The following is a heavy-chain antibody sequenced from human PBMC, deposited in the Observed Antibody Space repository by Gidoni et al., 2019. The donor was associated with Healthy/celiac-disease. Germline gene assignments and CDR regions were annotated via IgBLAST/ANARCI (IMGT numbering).Heavy chain of an antibody. D-gene: IGHD4-17*01. CDR3: ATKDYGDYGLVDY. CDR1: GFTFSSYS. J-gene: IGHJ4*02. V-gene: IGHV3-48*04. CDR2: ISSRSSTI. Sequence: EVQLVESGGGLVQPGGSLRLSCAAQGFTFSSYSMNWVRQAPGKGLEWVSYISSRSSTIYYADSVKGRFTISRDNAKNSLYLQMNSLRAEDTAVYYCATKDYGDYGLVDYWGQGTLVTVSS.